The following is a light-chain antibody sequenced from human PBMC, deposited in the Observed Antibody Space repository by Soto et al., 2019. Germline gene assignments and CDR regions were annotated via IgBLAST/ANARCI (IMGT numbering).Light chain of an antibody. CDR2: GAS. CDR1: QRVSSSY. V-gene: IGKV3-20*01. J-gene: IGKJ1*01. CDR3: QQYGSTPRT. Sequence: DIVLTQSPCTLSFSPLERSTLSCRASQRVSSSYLAWYQQKPGQAPRLLIYGASSRATGIPDRFSGSGFGTDFTLTITRLEPEDSAVYYCQQYGSTPRTFGQGTKVDIK.